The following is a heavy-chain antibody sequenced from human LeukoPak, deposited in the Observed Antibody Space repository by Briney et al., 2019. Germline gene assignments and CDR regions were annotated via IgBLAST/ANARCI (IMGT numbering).Heavy chain of an antibody. V-gene: IGHV3-53*01. CDR1: GFTVSSNY. CDR3: ARASITIFGVFISGYYFDY. Sequence: GGSLRLSCAASGFTVSSNYMSWVRQAPGRGLEGVSVIYSGGSTYYADSVKGRFTISRDNSKNTLYLQMNSLRAEDTAVYYCARASITIFGVFISGYYFDYWGQGTLVTVSS. D-gene: IGHD3-3*01. J-gene: IGHJ4*02. CDR2: IYSGGST.